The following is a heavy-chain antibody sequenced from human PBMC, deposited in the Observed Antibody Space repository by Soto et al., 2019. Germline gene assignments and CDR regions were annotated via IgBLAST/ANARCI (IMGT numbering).Heavy chain of an antibody. D-gene: IGHD3-3*01. CDR2: IKQDGSEK. V-gene: IGHV3-7*01. CDR1: GFTFSSYW. J-gene: IGHJ5*02. CDR3: ARDPVNYDFWSGLSWFDP. Sequence: GGSLRLSCAASGFTFSSYWMSLVRQAPGKGLEWVANIKQDGSEKYYVDSVKGRFTISRDNAKNSLYLQMNSLRAEDTAVYYCARDPVNYDFWSGLSWFDPWGQGTLVTSPQ.